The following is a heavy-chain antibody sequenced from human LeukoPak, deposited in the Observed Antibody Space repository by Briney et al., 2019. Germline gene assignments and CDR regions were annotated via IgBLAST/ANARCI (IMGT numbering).Heavy chain of an antibody. CDR1: GFTFSSYG. V-gene: IGHV3-30*18. CDR3: AKGDDYGERLGGY. Sequence: GGSLRLSCAASGFTFSSYGMHWVRQAPGKGLEWVAVISYDGSNKYYADSVKGRFTISRDNSKNTLYLQMNSLRAEDTAVYYCAKGDDYGERLGGYWGQGTLVTVSS. CDR2: ISYDGSNK. D-gene: IGHD4-17*01. J-gene: IGHJ4*02.